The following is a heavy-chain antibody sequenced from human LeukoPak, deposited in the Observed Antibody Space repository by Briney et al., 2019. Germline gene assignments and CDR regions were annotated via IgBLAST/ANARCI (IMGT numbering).Heavy chain of an antibody. CDR1: GFTFSSYA. Sequence: GRSLRLSSVASGFTFSSYAMSWVQQAPRKELMWVKAISGSASSTYYADPAKGRFTISRDNSKNTLYLQMNSLRAEDTAVYYCAKFGAALPQERLGTNTFDYWGQGTLVTVSS. CDR2: ISGSASST. CDR3: AKFGAALPQERLGTNTFDY. D-gene: IGHD6-6*01. J-gene: IGHJ4*02. V-gene: IGHV3-23*01.